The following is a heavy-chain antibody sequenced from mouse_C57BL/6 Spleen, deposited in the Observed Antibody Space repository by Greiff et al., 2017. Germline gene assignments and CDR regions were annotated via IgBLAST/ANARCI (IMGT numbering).Heavy chain of an antibody. D-gene: IGHD2-4*01. J-gene: IGHJ1*03. CDR1: GYAFSSYW. V-gene: IGHV1-80*01. CDR3: ARGPIDYDYDGYWYFDV. CDR2: IYPGDGDP. Sequence: QVQLQQSGAELVQPGASVKISCKASGYAFSSYWMNWVKQRTGKGLEWIGQIYPGDGDPNYNGKLKGKATLPADKSSSTASLQLSSLTSEDSSVYFCARGPIDYDYDGYWYFDVWGTGTTVTVSS.